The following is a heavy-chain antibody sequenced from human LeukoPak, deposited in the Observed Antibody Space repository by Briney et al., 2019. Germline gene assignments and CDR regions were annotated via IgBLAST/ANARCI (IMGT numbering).Heavy chain of an antibody. CDR3: ARDRLSSWYGRLVPASFDY. Sequence: SETLSLTCTVSGVSISSGGYYWRCLRQPQGQGLEWIGYYYHSESTYYNPSLKSRVTMSVDTSRNQFSLKLSSVTAADTDVFDCARDRLSSWYGRLVPASFDYWGQGTLVTVSS. CDR2: YYHSEST. CDR1: GVSISSGGYY. V-gene: IGHV4-30-2*01. J-gene: IGHJ4*02. D-gene: IGHD6-13*01.